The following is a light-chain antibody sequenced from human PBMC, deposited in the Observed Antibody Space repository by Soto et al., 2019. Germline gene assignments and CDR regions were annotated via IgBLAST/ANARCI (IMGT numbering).Light chain of an antibody. CDR3: YSYNSSSTYV. CDR1: SSDVGGYNY. J-gene: IGLJ1*01. V-gene: IGLV2-14*03. Sequence: QSALTQPASVSGSPGQSITISCTGTSSDVGGYNYVSWYQQHPAKAPKVMIYDVSNRPSGVSNRFSGSKSGNTASLTISGLQAEDEADYYCYSYNSSSTYVFGPGTKVT. CDR2: DVS.